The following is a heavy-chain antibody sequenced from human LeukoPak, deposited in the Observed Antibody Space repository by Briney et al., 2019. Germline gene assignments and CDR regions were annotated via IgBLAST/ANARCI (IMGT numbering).Heavy chain of an antibody. Sequence: KPSQTLSLTCTVSGGSISSGDYYWSWIRQPPGKGLEWIGYIYYSGSTYYNPSLKIRVTISVDTSKNQFSLKLSSVTAADTAVYYCARGESTVTTSYGAFDIWGQGTMVTVSS. J-gene: IGHJ3*02. CDR2: IYYSGST. CDR3: ARGESTVTTSYGAFDI. CDR1: GGSISSGDYY. V-gene: IGHV4-30-4*01. D-gene: IGHD4-17*01.